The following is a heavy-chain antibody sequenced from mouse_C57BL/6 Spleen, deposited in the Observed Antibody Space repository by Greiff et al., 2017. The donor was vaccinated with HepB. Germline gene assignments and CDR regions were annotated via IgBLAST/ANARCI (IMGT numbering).Heavy chain of an antibody. V-gene: IGHV1-82*01. Sequence: QVQLQQSGPELVKPGASVKISCKASGYAFSSSWLNWVKQRPGKGLEWIGRIYPGDGDTNYNGKFKGKATLTADKSSSTAYMQLSSLTSEDSAVYFCAREIYYYGSYYYAMDYWGQGTSVTVSS. CDR1: GYAFSSSW. CDR2: IYPGDGDT. J-gene: IGHJ4*01. CDR3: AREIYYYGSYYYAMDY. D-gene: IGHD1-1*01.